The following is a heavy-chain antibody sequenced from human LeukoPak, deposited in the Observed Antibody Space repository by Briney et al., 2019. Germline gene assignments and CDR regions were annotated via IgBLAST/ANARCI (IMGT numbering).Heavy chain of an antibody. J-gene: IGHJ4*02. Sequence: GGSLRLSCAASGFTFSSYAMSWVRQAPGKRLEWVSAISGSGGSTYYADSVKGRFTISRDNSKNTLYLQMNSLRAEDTAVYYCAKSIWFGELEFDYWGQGTLVTVSS. D-gene: IGHD3-10*01. CDR2: ISGSGGST. CDR3: AKSIWFGELEFDY. CDR1: GFTFSSYA. V-gene: IGHV3-23*01.